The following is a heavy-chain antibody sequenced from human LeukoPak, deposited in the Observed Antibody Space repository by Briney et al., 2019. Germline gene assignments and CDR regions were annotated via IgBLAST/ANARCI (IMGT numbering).Heavy chain of an antibody. D-gene: IGHD3-10*01. J-gene: IGHJ4*02. V-gene: IGHV1-69*05. Sequence: GASVKVSCKASGGTFSSYAISWVRQAPGQGLEWMGGIIPIFGTANYAQKFQGRVTITTDESTSTAYMELSSLRSEDTAVYYCASHGDRGAALSLQYYFDYWGQGTLVTVSS. CDR1: GGTFSSYA. CDR3: ASHGDRGAALSLQYYFDY. CDR2: IIPIFGTA.